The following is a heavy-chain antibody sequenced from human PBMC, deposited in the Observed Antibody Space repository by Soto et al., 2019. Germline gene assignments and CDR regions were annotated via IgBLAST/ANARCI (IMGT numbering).Heavy chain of an antibody. CDR2: IYYSGST. J-gene: IGHJ4*02. Sequence: SETLSLTCTVSGGSISSSSYYWGWIRQPPGKGLEWIGSIYYSGSTYYNPSLKSRVTISVDTSKNQFSLKLSSVTAADTAVYYCARGQLPARFDLWGQGILVTVSS. V-gene: IGHV4-39*01. CDR3: ARGQLPARFDL. CDR1: GGSISSSSYY.